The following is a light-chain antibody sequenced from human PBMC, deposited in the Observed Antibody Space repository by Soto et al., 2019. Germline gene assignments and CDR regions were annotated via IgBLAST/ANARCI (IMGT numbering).Light chain of an antibody. Sequence: EMLLTHSPCALSLCPGERSTLSCRASQSVSNNYLAWYQQKPGQAPRLLIYGASNRATGIPDRFSGSGSGTDFTLTISRLEPEDFAVYYCQQYGSSGTFGQGTKVDIK. CDR3: QQYGSSGT. CDR2: GAS. CDR1: QSVSNNY. V-gene: IGKV3-20*01. J-gene: IGKJ1*01.